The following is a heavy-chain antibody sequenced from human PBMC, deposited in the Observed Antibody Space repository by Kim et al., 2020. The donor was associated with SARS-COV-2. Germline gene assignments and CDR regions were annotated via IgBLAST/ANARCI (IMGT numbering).Heavy chain of an antibody. Sequence: GGSLRLSCAASGFTFSSYSINWARQTPGKGLEWGSSISSSSIYIYYEDSSKGRFTISRDNAKNLLYLQMNSLRAEDTAVYYCATTYCSGGSCYLDYLGQG. J-gene: IGHJ4*02. CDR3: ATTYCSGGSCYLDY. CDR1: GFTFSSYS. V-gene: IGHV3-21*03. CDR2: ISSSSIYI. D-gene: IGHD2-15*01.